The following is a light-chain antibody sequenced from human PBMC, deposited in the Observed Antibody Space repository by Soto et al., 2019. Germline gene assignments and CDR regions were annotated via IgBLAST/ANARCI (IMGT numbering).Light chain of an antibody. CDR1: SSDVGAYNY. CDR2: EVT. V-gene: IGLV2-14*01. Sequence: QSVLTQPASVSGSPGQSITISCTGTSSDVGAYNYVSWYQQHPGKAPKLIIYEVTNRPSGVSDRFSGSKSGNTASLTISGLQAEDEADYYCSSYTSRSTWVFGGGTKLTVL. CDR3: SSYTSRSTWV. J-gene: IGLJ3*02.